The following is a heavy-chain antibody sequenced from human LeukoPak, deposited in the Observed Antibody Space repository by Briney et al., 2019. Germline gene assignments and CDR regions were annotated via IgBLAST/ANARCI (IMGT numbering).Heavy chain of an antibody. CDR3: ARGGRDGYTLYPLDY. V-gene: IGHV4-59*08. Sequence: PSETLSPTCTVSGGSISSYYWSWIRQPPGKGLEWIGYIYYSGSTNYNPSLKSRVTISVDTSKNQLSLKLRSVTAADTAVYYCARGGRDGYTLYPLDYWGQGTLVTVSS. J-gene: IGHJ4*02. CDR1: GGSISSYY. D-gene: IGHD5-24*01. CDR2: IYYSGST.